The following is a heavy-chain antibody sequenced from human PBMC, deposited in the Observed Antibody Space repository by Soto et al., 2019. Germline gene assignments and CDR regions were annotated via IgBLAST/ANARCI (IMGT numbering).Heavy chain of an antibody. D-gene: IGHD1-26*01. Sequence: GGSLRLSCAASGFTFTCYDMNWVRQAPGKGLEWISYISSSGDNIYYADSLKGRFTVSRDNAENSLFLQVNSLRAEDTAVYYCARGTIVGATITYWGQGTLVTVSS. CDR3: ARGTIVGATITY. V-gene: IGHV3-48*03. CDR1: GFTFTCYD. CDR2: ISSSGDNI. J-gene: IGHJ4*02.